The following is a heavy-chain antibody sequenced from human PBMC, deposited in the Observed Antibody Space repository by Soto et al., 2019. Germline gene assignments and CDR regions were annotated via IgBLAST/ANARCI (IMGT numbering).Heavy chain of an antibody. J-gene: IGHJ6*02. CDR1: GFTFSSYA. V-gene: IGHV3-23*01. CDR2: ISGSGGST. CDR3: AKRYCIGGSCNFYYYYGMDV. Sequence: EVQLLESGGGLVQPGGSLRLSCAASGFTFSSYAMSWVRQAPGKGLEWVSAISGSGGSTYYADSVKGRFTISRDNSKNTLYLQMNSLRAEDTAVYYCAKRYCIGGSCNFYYYYGMDVWGQGTTVTVSS. D-gene: IGHD2-15*01.